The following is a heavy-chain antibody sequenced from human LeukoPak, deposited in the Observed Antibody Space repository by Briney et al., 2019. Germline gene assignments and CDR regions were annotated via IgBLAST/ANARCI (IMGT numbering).Heavy chain of an antibody. V-gene: IGHV4-31*03. J-gene: IGHJ3*01. D-gene: IGHD3-3*01. CDR2: LFYNGDS. Sequence: NTSETLSLTCRVSVVSFTNEVYYWTWFRQRPGKGLDWFDYLFYNGDSSYIRSLKSRTSISADTSAKQFFLTLNSVTAADTAVYYCARVMVMEATFEVALTPPGAFDVWGQGTVVTVSS. CDR3: ARVMVMEATFEVALTPPGAFDV. CDR1: VVSFTNEVYY.